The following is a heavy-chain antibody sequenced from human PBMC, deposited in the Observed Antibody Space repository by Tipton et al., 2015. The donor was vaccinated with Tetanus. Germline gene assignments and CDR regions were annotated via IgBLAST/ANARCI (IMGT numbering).Heavy chain of an antibody. Sequence: TLSLTCTVSGGSVSSGSYYWSWIRQPPGKGLEWIGYIYYSGNTNYNPSLKSRVTMSLDTSKNQFSLKLSSVTAADTAVYYCARVRRGATTDLDYWGQGTLVTVSS. J-gene: IGHJ4*02. CDR3: ARVRRGATTDLDY. CDR2: IYYSGNT. V-gene: IGHV4-61*01. CDR1: GGSVSSGSYY. D-gene: IGHD5-12*01.